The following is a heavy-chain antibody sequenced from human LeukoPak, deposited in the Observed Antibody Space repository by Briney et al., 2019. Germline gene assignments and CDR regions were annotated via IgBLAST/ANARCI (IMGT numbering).Heavy chain of an antibody. CDR3: AKAYSSGWSHLDS. V-gene: IGHV3-64D*09. CDR2: INSNGGST. CDR1: GFTFSSYA. J-gene: IGHJ4*02. D-gene: IGHD6-19*01. Sequence: GGSLRLSCSASGFTFSSYATHWVRQAPGKGLEYVSAINSNGGSTYYADSTKGRFTISRDNSKNTLYLQMSSLRAEDTALHYCAKAYSSGWSHLDSWGQGTLVTVSS.